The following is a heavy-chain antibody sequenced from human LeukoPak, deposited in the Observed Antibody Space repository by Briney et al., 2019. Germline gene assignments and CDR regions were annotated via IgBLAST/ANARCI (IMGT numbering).Heavy chain of an antibody. Sequence: GSLRLSCAASGFTFSDYYMSWIRQAPGKGLEWVSYISSSGSTIYYADSVKGRFTISRDNAKNSLYLQMNSLRAEDTAVYYCARDAPVGATLNSAFDIWGQGTMVTVSS. J-gene: IGHJ3*02. D-gene: IGHD1-26*01. CDR2: ISSSGSTI. CDR3: ARDAPVGATLNSAFDI. V-gene: IGHV3-11*01. CDR1: GFTFSDYY.